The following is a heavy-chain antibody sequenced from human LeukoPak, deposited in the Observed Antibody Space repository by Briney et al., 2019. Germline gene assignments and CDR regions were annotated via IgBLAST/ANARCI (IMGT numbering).Heavy chain of an antibody. CDR3: SRGRINYDVWSCLDY. Sequence: GGSLRLSCAASGFTFSSYIMNWLRQAPGRGLEWVSTISSSSNYIYYADSVKGRFTIANDNAKNCLYLQMSSLSADATVLYCCSRGRINYDVWSCLDYWGQGTLVTVSS. CDR2: ISSSSNYI. J-gene: IGHJ4*02. D-gene: IGHD3-3*01. CDR1: GFTFSSYI. V-gene: IGHV3-21*01.